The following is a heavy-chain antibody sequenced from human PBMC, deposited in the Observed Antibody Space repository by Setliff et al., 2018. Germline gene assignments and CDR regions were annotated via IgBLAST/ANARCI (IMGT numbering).Heavy chain of an antibody. J-gene: IGHJ5*01. CDR3: ARARYCSGGRCYWTWLDS. D-gene: IGHD2-15*01. Sequence: ASVKVSCKASGYIFTSYGFSWVRQAPGQGLEWMGWISTNNGKTEYSQKVQGRVTMTTDRSISAAYMELSRLRSDDTAVYYCARARYCSGGRCYWTWLDSWAQGTLVTVSS. CDR2: ISTNNGKT. CDR1: GYIFTSYG. V-gene: IGHV1-18*01.